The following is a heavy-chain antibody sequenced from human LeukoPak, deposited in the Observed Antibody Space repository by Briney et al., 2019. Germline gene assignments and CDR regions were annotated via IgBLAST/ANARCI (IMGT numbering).Heavy chain of an antibody. CDR1: GFTFSSYS. V-gene: IGHV3-48*01. CDR2: ISSSSSTI. D-gene: IGHD3-10*01. Sequence: PGGSLRLSCAASGFTFSSYSMNWVRQAPGKGLEWVSYISSSSSTIYYADSVKGRFTISRDNAKNSLYLQMNSLRAENTAVYYCARDSSRGGVYYWGQGTLVTVSS. J-gene: IGHJ4*02. CDR3: ARDSSRGGVYY.